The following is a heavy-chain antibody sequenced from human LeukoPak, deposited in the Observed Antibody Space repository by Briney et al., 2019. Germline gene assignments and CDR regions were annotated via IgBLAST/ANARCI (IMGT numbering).Heavy chain of an antibody. CDR3: ARAPLDPSYCGGDCYSEHFDY. J-gene: IGHJ4*02. CDR2: INPKSGGT. Sequence: GASVKVSCKASGYTFSGYYMHWVRQAPGQGLEWMGWINPKSGGTNEVQKFHDRVTMTRDTSIRTAYMEVSRLRSDDTAVYYCARAPLDPSYCGGDCYSEHFDYWGQGTLVTVSS. V-gene: IGHV1-2*02. D-gene: IGHD2-21*02. CDR1: GYTFSGYY.